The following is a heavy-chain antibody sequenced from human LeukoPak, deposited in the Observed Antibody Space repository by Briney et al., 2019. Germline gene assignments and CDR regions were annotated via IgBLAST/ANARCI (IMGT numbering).Heavy chain of an antibody. V-gene: IGHV1-8*01. D-gene: IGHD3-10*01. CDR1: GYTFTSYD. J-gene: IGHJ6*03. CDR3: ARGPLLVPLAHYYYYMDV. CDR2: MNPNSGNT. Sequence: ASVKVSCKASGYTFTSYDINWVRQATGQGLEWMGWMNPNSGNTGYAQKFQGRVTMTRNTSISTAYMELSSLRSEDTAVYYCARGPLLVPLAHYYYYMDVWGKGTTVTVSS.